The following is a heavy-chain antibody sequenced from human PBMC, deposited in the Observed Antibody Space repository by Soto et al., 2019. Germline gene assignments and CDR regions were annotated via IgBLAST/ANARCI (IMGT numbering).Heavy chain of an antibody. Sequence: NPSETLSLTCAVYGGSFSGYYWSWIRQPPGKGLEWIGEINHSGSTNYNPSLKSRVTISVDTSKNQFSLKLSSVTAADTAVYYCARLELTGTPNYYYYYYMDVWGKGTTVTVSS. CDR1: GGSFSGYY. CDR3: ARLELTGTPNYYYYYYMDV. J-gene: IGHJ6*03. D-gene: IGHD1-20*01. V-gene: IGHV4-34*01. CDR2: INHSGST.